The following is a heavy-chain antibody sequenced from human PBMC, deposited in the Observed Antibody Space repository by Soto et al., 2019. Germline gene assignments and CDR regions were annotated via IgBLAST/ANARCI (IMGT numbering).Heavy chain of an antibody. J-gene: IGHJ6*02. D-gene: IGHD2-2*01. CDR2: IIPIFGTA. V-gene: IGHV1-69*01. CDR3: ARAGVPAAMSPTPHYGMDV. Sequence: QVQLVQSGAEVKKPGSSVQVSCKASGGTFSSYAISWVRQAPGQGLEWMGGIIPIFGTANHAQKFQGRVTMTADESTSTADMELSSVRSDDTAVYYCARAGVPAAMSPTPHYGMDVWGQGTTVTVSS. CDR1: GGTFSSYA.